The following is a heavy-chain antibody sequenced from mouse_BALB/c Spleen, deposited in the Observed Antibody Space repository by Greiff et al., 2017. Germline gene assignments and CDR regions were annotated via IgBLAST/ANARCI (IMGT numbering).Heavy chain of an antibody. V-gene: IGHV1-7*01. Sequence: VQLQQSGAELAKPGASVKMSCKASGYTFTSYWMHWVKQRPGQGLEWIGYINPSTGYTEYNQKFKDKATLTADKSSSTVYMELSRLTSEDSAVYFCARHEDYYGNYYAMDYWGQGTSVTVSS. CDR3: ARHEDYYGNYYAMDY. CDR2: INPSTGYT. D-gene: IGHD2-1*01. CDR1: GYTFTSYW. J-gene: IGHJ4*01.